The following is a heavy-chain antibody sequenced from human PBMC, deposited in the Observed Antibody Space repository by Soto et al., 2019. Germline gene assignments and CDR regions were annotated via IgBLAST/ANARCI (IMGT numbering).Heavy chain of an antibody. D-gene: IGHD3-16*02. J-gene: IGHJ4*02. CDR2: ISYDGSNK. CDR3: PRALDSVEMAVILSY. V-gene: IGHV3-30-3*01. Sequence: PGGSLRLSCAASGFTFSSYAMHWVRQAPGKGLEWVAVISYDGSNKYYADSVKGRFTISRDNSKNTLYLQMNSLRAEDTAVYYCPRALDSVEMAVILSYWGQGTLVTVSS. CDR1: GFTFSSYA.